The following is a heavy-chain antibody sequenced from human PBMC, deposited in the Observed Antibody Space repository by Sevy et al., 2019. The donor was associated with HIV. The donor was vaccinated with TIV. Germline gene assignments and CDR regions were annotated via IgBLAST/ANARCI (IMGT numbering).Heavy chain of an antibody. D-gene: IGHD4-17*01. CDR1: GFTFRTFA. J-gene: IGHJ4*02. Sequence: GGSLRLSCAASGFTFRTFAMSWVRQAPGKGLEWISYISNSGTTKYYSDSVKGRFTISRDNAKKSLYLQMNSLRAEDTALYYCARDLPPSATTVAHFDYWGRGTLVTVSS. CDR3: ARDLPPSATTVAHFDY. V-gene: IGHV3-48*03. CDR2: ISNSGTTK.